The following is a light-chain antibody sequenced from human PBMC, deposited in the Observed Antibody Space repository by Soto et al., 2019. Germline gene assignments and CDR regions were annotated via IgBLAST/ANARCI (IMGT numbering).Light chain of an antibody. J-gene: IGKJ4*01. CDR1: QAINSA. CDR2: DAS. V-gene: IGKV1-13*02. Sequence: AIQLTQSPSSLSASVRDRVTITCRASQAINSALAWYQQKPGKAPKLLISDASRLESGVPSRFRGSGSGTDFTLTISSLQPEDFASYFCQQFNSYPLTFGGETKVEIK. CDR3: QQFNSYPLT.